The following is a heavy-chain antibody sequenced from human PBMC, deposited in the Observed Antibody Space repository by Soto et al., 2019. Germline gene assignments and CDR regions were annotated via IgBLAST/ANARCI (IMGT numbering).Heavy chain of an antibody. D-gene: IGHD3-22*01. V-gene: IGHV5-10-1*01. Sequence: GESLKISCKGSGYSFTSYWISWVRQMPGKGLEWMGRIDPSGSYTNYSPSFQGHVTISADKSISTAYLQWSSLKAPDTAMYYCARHARGMNYYDSSGPRVGMDVWGQGTTVTVSS. CDR2: IDPSGSYT. J-gene: IGHJ6*02. CDR1: GYSFTSYW. CDR3: ARHARGMNYYDSSGPRVGMDV.